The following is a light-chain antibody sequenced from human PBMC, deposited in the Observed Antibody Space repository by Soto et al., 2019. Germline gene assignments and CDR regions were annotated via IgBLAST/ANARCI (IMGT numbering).Light chain of an antibody. CDR1: QSLLHSNGYNY. CDR2: LGS. CDR3: MQALQTPLLT. J-gene: IGKJ4*01. V-gene: IGKV2-28*01. Sequence: DIVMTQSPLSLPVTPGEPASISCRPSQSLLHSNGYNYLDWYLQKPGQSPQLLIYLGSNRASGVPDRFSGSGSGTDFTLKISRVEAEDVGVYYCMQALQTPLLTFGGGTKVEIK.